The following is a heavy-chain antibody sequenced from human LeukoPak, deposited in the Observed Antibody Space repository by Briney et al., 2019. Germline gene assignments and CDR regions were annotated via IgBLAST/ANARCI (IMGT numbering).Heavy chain of an antibody. J-gene: IGHJ4*02. CDR2: ISGSGGST. V-gene: IGHV3-23*01. CDR3: ARVGYSSSWYYFDY. CDR1: GFAFSSYA. Sequence: GGSLRLSCAASGFAFSSYAVSWVRQAPGKGLECVSTISGSGGSTYYTDSVKGRFTISRDNSKNTLYLQMNSLRAEDTAVYYCARVGYSSSWYYFDYWGQGTLVTVSS. D-gene: IGHD6-13*01.